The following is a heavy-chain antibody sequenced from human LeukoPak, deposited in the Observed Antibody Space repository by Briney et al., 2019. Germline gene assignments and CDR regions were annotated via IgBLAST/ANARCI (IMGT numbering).Heavy chain of an antibody. Sequence: GGSLRLSCAASGFTFSSYSMDWVRQAPGKGLEWVSYMSSSSDTIYYADSVKGRFTISRDNAKDSLYLQMNSLRAEDTAVYYCAKVRPTPSTAVAGMMDYWGQGTLVTVSS. V-gene: IGHV3-48*01. CDR1: GFTFSSYS. CDR2: MSSSSDTI. CDR3: AKVRPTPSTAVAGMMDY. D-gene: IGHD6-19*01. J-gene: IGHJ4*02.